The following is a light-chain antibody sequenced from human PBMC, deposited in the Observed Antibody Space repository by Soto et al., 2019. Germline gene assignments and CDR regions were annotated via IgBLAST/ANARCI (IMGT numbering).Light chain of an antibody. CDR3: QQYNNWPPIT. J-gene: IGKJ5*01. Sequence: EIVMTQSPATLSVSPGERATLSCRASQSVSSNLAWYQQKPCQAPRLLIYGASTRATRIPASFSDSGFGTEFTLTISSLQSEDFAVYYCQQYNNWPPITFCQGTRLEIK. CDR1: QSVSSN. CDR2: GAS. V-gene: IGKV3-15*01.